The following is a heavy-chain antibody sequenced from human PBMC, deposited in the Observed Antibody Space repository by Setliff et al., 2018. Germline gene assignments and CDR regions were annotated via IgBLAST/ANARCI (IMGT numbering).Heavy chain of an antibody. V-gene: IGHV1-69*13. CDR2: IIPIFGTA. CDR1: GGTFSSYA. J-gene: IGHJ4*02. Sequence: GASVKVSCKASGGTFSSYAISWVRQAPGQGLEWMGRIIPIFGTANYAQKFQGRVTITADESTSTAYMELSSLRSEDTAVYYCARGRPHDFWSGYLDYWGQGTLVTVS. D-gene: IGHD3-3*01. CDR3: ARGRPHDFWSGYLDY.